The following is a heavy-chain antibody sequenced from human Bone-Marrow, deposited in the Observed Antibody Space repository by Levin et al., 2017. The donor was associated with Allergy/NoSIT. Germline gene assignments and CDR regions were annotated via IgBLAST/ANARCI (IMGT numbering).Heavy chain of an antibody. D-gene: IGHD2-2*01. CDR3: ARARGRYQLLGNWFDP. CDR2: IYYSGST. CDR1: GGSISSGGYY. V-gene: IGHV4-31*03. Sequence: PSETLSLTCTVSGGSISSGGYYWSWIRQHPGKGLEWIGYIYYSGSTYYNPSLKSRVTISVDTSKNQFSLKLSSVTAADTAVYYCARARGRYQLLGNWFDPWGQGTLVTVSS. J-gene: IGHJ5*02.